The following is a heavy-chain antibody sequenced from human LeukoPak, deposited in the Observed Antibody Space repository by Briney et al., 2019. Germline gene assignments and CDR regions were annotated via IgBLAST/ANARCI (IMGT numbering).Heavy chain of an antibody. V-gene: IGHV1-69*06. Sequence: ASVKVSCKASGGSFNSYAISWVRQAPGQGLEWMGGIIPIFGTANYAQKFQGRVTITADKSTNTAYMELSSLRSEDTAVYYCARSQPLAYFDLWGRGTLVTVS. CDR1: GGSFNSYA. J-gene: IGHJ2*01. CDR2: IIPIFGTA. CDR3: ARSQPLAYFDL.